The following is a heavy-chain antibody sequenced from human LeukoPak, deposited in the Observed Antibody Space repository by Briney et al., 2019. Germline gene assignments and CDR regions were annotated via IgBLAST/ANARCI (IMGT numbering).Heavy chain of an antibody. CDR2: ISYDGSNK. D-gene: IGHD3-22*01. V-gene: IGHV3-30*18. CDR3: AKMVRGYYYDSSLDY. CDR1: GFTFSSYG. J-gene: IGHJ4*02. Sequence: GGSLRLSCAASGFTFSSYGMHWVRQAPGKGLEWVAVISYDGSNKYYADSVKGRFTISRDNSKNTLYLQMNSLRAEDTAVYYCAKMVRGYYYDSSLDYWGQGTLVTVSS.